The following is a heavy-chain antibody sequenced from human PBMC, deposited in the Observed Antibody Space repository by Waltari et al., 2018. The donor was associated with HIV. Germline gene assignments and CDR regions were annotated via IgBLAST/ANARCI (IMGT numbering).Heavy chain of an antibody. CDR1: GFTFSQYA. D-gene: IGHD3-9*01. CDR2: ISSESTNN. V-gene: IGHV3-48*02. Sequence: EEQLVEAGGGGVIKPGESLRLSCVGSGFTFSQYAMNWVRQAPGKGLEWIAYISSESTNNQYADSVKGRFTVSRDNAKESLYLQMNSLRDGDTAVYYCARDTLNFYFGLDVWGQGTTVTVSS. CDR3: ARDTLNFYFGLDV. J-gene: IGHJ6*02.